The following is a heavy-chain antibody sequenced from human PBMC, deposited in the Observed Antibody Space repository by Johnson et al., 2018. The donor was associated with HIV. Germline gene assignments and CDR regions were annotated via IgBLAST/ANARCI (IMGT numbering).Heavy chain of an antibody. Sequence: VLLVESGGGLVQLGGSLRLSCAASGFTFSSYDMHWVRQATGKGLEWVSAIGTAGDTYYPGSVKGRFTISRDNSKNTLYLQMNSLRAEDTAVYFCARGYCTSSSHCDAFDLWGQGTMVTVSS. J-gene: IGHJ3*01. CDR3: ARGYCTSSSHCDAFDL. V-gene: IGHV3-13*01. CDR2: IGTAGDT. D-gene: IGHD2-2*01. CDR1: GFTFSSYD.